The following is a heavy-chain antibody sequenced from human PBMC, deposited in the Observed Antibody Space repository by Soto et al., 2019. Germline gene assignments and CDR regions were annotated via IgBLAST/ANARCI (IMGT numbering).Heavy chain of an antibody. CDR3: ARSSGYVPGGY. Sequence: PSETLSLTCAVSGYPISSGYYWGWIRQPPGKGLEWIGIIHHGGSTYYNPSLRSRITISVDTSKNQFSLKMPSVTAADTAVYYCARSSGYVPGGYWGQGILVTVSS. CDR1: GYPISSGYY. CDR2: IHHGGST. J-gene: IGHJ4*02. D-gene: IGHD5-12*01. V-gene: IGHV4-38-2*01.